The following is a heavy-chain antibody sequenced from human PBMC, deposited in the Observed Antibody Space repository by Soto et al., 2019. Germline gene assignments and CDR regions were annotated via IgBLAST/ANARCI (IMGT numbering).Heavy chain of an antibody. CDR3: AKTSSGGGSSWDFDY. D-gene: IGHD6-13*01. Sequence: GGSLRLSCAASGFTFSSYAMSWVRQAPGKGLEWVSAISGSGGSTYYADSVKGRFTISRDNSKNTLYLQMNSLRAEDTAVYYCAKTSSGGGSSWDFDYWGQGTLVTVSS. V-gene: IGHV3-23*01. J-gene: IGHJ4*02. CDR2: ISGSGGST. CDR1: GFTFSSYA.